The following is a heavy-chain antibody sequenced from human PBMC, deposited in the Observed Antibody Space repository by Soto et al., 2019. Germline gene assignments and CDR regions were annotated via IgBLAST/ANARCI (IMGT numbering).Heavy chain of an antibody. CDR1: GYSFTSYW. V-gene: IGHV5-51*01. CDR3: ARYRPVPWGQGRNWFDP. Sequence: PGESLKISCKGSGYSFTSYWIGWVRQMPGKGLEWMGIIYPGDSDTRYSPSFQGQVTISADKSISTAYLQWSSLKASDTAMYYCARYRPVPWGQGRNWFDPWGQGTLVTVSS. J-gene: IGHJ5*02. D-gene: IGHD2-2*01. CDR2: IYPGDSDT.